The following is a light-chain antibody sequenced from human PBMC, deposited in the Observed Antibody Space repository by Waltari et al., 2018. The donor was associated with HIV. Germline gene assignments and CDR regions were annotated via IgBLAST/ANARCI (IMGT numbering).Light chain of an antibody. J-gene: IGKJ4*01. Sequence: DIVMTQSPDSLPESLGERATINCTSSQSILYSSDNRNYLAWYQQKARQPPKLLISWASTRESGVPDRFSASGSGTDFTLTITRLQAEDVAIYHYQQYFRIPPTFGGGTKVEIK. CDR3: QQYFRIPPT. V-gene: IGKV4-1*01. CDR2: WAS. CDR1: QSILYSSDNRNY.